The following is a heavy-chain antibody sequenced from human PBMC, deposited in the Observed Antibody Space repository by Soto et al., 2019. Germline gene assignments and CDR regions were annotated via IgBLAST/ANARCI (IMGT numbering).Heavy chain of an antibody. V-gene: IGHV3-11*05. CDR3: AREYYYGMDV. J-gene: IGHJ6*02. CDR2: ITGSSTHT. Sequence: QVQLVESGGGLVRPGGSPRLSCAASGFTFSDYYMTWIRQAPGKGLEWVSYITGSSTHTNYADSVKGRFTISRDNAKNLLYLQMNSLRVDDTAVYYCAREYYYGMDVWGQGTTVTVSS. CDR1: GFTFSDYY.